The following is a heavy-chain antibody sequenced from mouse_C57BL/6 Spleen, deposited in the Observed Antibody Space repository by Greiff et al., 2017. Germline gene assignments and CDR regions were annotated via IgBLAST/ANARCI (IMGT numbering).Heavy chain of an antibody. V-gene: IGHV7-3*01. D-gene: IGHD4-1*02. CDR2: IRNKANGYTT. J-gene: IGHJ4*01. CDR3: ARYRLPTGTGYAMDY. Sequence: EVKVVESGGGLVQPGGSLSLSCAASGFTFTDYYMSWVRQPPGKALEWLGFIRNKANGYTTEYSASVKGRFTISRDNSQSILYLQMNALRAEDSATYYCARYRLPTGTGYAMDYWGQGTSVTVSS. CDR1: GFTFTDYY.